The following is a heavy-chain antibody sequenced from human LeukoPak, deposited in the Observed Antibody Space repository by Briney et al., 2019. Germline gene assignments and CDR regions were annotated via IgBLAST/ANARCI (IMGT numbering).Heavy chain of an antibody. D-gene: IGHD3-9*01. CDR3: AREDVFRYFGD. CDR2: ISYDGSNK. Sequence: GGSLRLSCAASGFTFSTYAMHWVRQAPGKGLEWVAVISYDGSNKYYADSVKGRFTISRDNSKNTLYLQMNSLGAEDTAVYYCAREDVFRYFGDWGQGTLVTVSS. V-gene: IGHV3-30*04. J-gene: IGHJ4*02. CDR1: GFTFSTYA.